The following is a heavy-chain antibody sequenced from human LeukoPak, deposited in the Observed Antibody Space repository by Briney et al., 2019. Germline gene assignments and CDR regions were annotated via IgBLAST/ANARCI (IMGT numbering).Heavy chain of an antibody. CDR3: AKYGGIVGATYYFDY. CDR1: GFTFSSYG. V-gene: IGHV3-30*02. Sequence: GGSLRLXCAASGFTFSSYGMHWVRQAPGKVLEWVAFIRYDGSNKYYADSVKGRFTISRDNSKNTLYLQMNSLRAEDTAVYYCAKYGGIVGATYYFDYWGQGTLVTVSS. D-gene: IGHD1-26*01. CDR2: IRYDGSNK. J-gene: IGHJ4*02.